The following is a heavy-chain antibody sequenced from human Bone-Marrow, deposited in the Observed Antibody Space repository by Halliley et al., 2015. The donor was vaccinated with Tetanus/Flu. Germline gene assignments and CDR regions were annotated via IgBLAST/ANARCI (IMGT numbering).Heavy chain of an antibody. V-gene: IGHV4-31*03. CDR1: GGSISSGNFY. CDR2: ISYSGSA. CDR3: ARGLPVSSWGYWFDP. D-gene: IGHD1-26*01. J-gene: IGHJ5*02. Sequence: TLSLTCTVSGGSISSGNFYWSWIRQRPGKGLEWIGDISYSGSAYSKPSLESRSTISLDTSKNQFSLKMNSVTAADTAVYYCARGLPVSSWGYWFDPWGLGTLVGVSS.